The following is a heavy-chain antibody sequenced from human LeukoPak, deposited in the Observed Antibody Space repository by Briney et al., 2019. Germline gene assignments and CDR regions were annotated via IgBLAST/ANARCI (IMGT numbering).Heavy chain of an antibody. D-gene: IGHD2-2*01. CDR1: GFNFDDCA. CDR3: ARRHDALDY. CDR2: ISSSSSTI. J-gene: IGHJ4*02. V-gene: IGHV3-48*02. Sequence: GGSLRLSCVASGFNFDDCAMHWVRQAPGKGLEWVSYISSSSSTIYYADSVKGRFTISRDNAKNSLYLQMNSLRDEDTAVYYCARRHDALDYWGQGTLVTVSS.